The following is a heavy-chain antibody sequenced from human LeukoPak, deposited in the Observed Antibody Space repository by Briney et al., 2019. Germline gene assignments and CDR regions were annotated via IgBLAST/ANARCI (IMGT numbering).Heavy chain of an antibody. CDR3: ATSDYSYGPRDFDY. CDR2: INPNSGGT. D-gene: IGHD5-18*01. CDR1: GYTFTGYY. Sequence: ASVKVSCKASGYTFTGYYMHWVRQAPGQGLEWMGWINPNSGGTNYAQKLQGRATMTTDTSTSTAYMELRSLRSDDTAVYYCATSDYSYGPRDFDYWGQGTLVTVSS. J-gene: IGHJ4*02. V-gene: IGHV1-2*02.